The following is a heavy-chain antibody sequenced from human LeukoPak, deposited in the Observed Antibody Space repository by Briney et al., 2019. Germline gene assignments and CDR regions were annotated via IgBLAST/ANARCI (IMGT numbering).Heavy chain of an antibody. CDR2: ISDSSR. J-gene: IGHJ4*02. V-gene: IGHV3-48*01. CDR3: ARGGLGNNNGQDY. Sequence: PGGSLRLSCAASGFTVSSNYMSWVRQAPGKGLEWVSYISDSSREYAESVKGRFTISRDNAKNSLYLQMNSLRAEDTAVYYCARGGLGNNNGQDYWGQGALVIVSS. D-gene: IGHD1/OR15-1a*01. CDR1: GFTVSSNY.